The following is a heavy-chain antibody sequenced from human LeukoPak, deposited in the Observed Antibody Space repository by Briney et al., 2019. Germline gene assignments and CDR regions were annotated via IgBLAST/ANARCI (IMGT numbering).Heavy chain of an antibody. D-gene: IGHD3-3*01. CDR1: GGSFSGYY. CDR3: ARRFYDFWSGYYKGTGRAFDI. CDR2: INHSGST. J-gene: IGHJ3*02. V-gene: IGHV4-34*01. Sequence: SETLSLTCAVYGGSFSGYYWSWIRQPPGKGLEWIGEINHSGSTNYNLSLKSRVTISVDTSKNQFSLKLSSVTAADTAVYYCARRFYDFWSGYYKGTGRAFDIWGQGTMVTVSS.